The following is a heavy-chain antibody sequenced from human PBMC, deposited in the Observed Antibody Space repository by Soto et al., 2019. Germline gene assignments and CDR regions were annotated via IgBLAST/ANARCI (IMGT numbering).Heavy chain of an antibody. J-gene: IGHJ5*02. CDR2: INHSGST. CDR3: ARGGFDSSWYWFDP. Sequence: SETLSLTCAVYGGSFSGYYRSWIRQPPGKGLEWIGEINHSGSTNYNPSLKSRVTISVDTSKNQFSLKLSSVTAADTAVYYCARGGFDSSWYWFDPWGQGTLVTVSS. D-gene: IGHD6-13*01. CDR1: GGSFSGYY. V-gene: IGHV4-34*01.